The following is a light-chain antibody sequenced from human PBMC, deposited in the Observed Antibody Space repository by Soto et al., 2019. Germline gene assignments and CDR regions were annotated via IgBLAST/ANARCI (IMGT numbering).Light chain of an antibody. CDR3: QQYVKYPVT. CDR1: QSSYTW. CDR2: MAS. J-gene: IGKJ1*01. Sequence: DIQMTQSPSTLSASVGDRVTITCRANQSSYTWLAWYQHKPGKAPKFLIYMASSLETGVPSRSSGSGSGTEFTLTISSLQPDDFATYVCQQYVKYPVTFGQGTKVEIK. V-gene: IGKV1-5*03.